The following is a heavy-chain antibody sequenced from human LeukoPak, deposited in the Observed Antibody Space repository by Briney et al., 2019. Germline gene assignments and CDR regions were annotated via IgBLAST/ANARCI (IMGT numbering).Heavy chain of an antibody. V-gene: IGHV3-7*04. Sequence: GGSLRLSCAASGFTFSSYAMSWVRQAPGKGLEWVANIKQDGSEKYYVDSVKGRFTISRDNAKNSLYLQMNSLRAEDTAVYYCARGNVLRYFDWLLAPLDYWGQGTLVTVSS. J-gene: IGHJ4*02. CDR1: GFTFSSYA. CDR2: IKQDGSEK. CDR3: ARGNVLRYFDWLLAPLDY. D-gene: IGHD3-9*01.